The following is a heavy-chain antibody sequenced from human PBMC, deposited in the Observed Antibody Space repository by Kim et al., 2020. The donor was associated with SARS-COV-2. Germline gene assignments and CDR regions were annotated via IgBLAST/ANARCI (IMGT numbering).Heavy chain of an antibody. J-gene: IGHJ5*02. CDR3: ARASRGGFMYNWFDP. Sequence: SETLSLTCTVSGGSISSSSDYWGWIRQPPGKGLEWIGSIYYSGSSGSTYYNPSLKSRVTISVDTSKNQFSLQLSSVTAADTAIYYCARASRGGFMYNWFDPWGQGTLVTVSS. CDR1: GGSISSSSDY. D-gene: IGHD5-12*01. CDR2: IYYSGSSGST. V-gene: IGHV4-39*07.